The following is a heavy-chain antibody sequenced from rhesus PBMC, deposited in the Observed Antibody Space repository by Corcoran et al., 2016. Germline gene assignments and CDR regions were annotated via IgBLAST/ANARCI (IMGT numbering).Heavy chain of an antibody. CDR1: GFSLSTSGMG. CDR2: IYWDDDK. J-gene: IGHJ4*01. CDR3: ARKGDYFDY. Sequence: QVTLKESGPALVKPTQTLTLTCTFSGFSLSTSGMGVGWIRQPSRKTLEWLAHIYWDDDKRYSTSLKSRLTISKDPSNNQVVLTMTNMDPVDTATYYCARKGDYFDYWGQGVLVTVSS. V-gene: IGHV2-1*01.